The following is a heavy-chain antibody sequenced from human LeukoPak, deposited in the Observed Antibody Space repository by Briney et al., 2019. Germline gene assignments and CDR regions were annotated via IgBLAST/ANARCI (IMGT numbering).Heavy chain of an antibody. V-gene: IGHV5-51*01. CDR3: ARAAVEMATTTPGAFDI. Sequence: GESLKISCKGSGYSFTSYWIGWVRQMPGKGLEWMGIIYPGDSDTRYSPSFQGQVTISADKSISTAYLQWSSLKASDTAMYYCARAAVEMATTTPGAFDIWGQGTMVTVSS. J-gene: IGHJ3*02. CDR1: GYSFTSYW. D-gene: IGHD5-24*01. CDR2: IYPGDSDT.